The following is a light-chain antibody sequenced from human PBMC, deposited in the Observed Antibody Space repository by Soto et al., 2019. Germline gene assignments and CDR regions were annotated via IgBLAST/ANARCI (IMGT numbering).Light chain of an antibody. V-gene: IGKV3-11*01. CDR1: QSVSSY. Sequence: EIVLTQSPATLFLSPWERATLSCRASQSVSSYLAWYQQKPGQAPRLLIYDASNRATGIPARFSGSGSGTDFTLTISSLEPEDFAVYYCQQRSNWPPWTFGQGTKVDIK. J-gene: IGKJ1*01. CDR2: DAS. CDR3: QQRSNWPPWT.